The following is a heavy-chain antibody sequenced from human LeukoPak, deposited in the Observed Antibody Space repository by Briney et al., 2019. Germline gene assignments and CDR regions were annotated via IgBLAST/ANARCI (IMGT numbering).Heavy chain of an antibody. Sequence: GESLQISFKGSGYRFTSYWIGWVRQMPGKGLEWMGIIYPGDSDTRYSPSFQGQVTISADKSITTAYLQWRSLKASDTAMYYCARGDRGMVPDYWGQGTLVTVSS. CDR1: GYRFTSYW. J-gene: IGHJ4*02. V-gene: IGHV5-51*01. CDR3: ARGDRGMVPDY. CDR2: IYPGDSDT. D-gene: IGHD5-18*01.